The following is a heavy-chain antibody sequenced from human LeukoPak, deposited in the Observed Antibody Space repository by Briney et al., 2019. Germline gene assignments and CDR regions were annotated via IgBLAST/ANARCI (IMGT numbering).Heavy chain of an antibody. CDR2: IYYSGST. J-gene: IGHJ4*02. Sequence: SETLSLTCTVSGGSISSYYWSWIRQPPGKGLEWIGYIYYSGSTNYNPSLKSRVTISVDTSKNQFSLKLSSVTAADTAVYYCARHSGSYYFDYWGQGTLVTVSS. CDR1: GGSISSYY. CDR3: ARHSGSYYFDY. D-gene: IGHD1-26*01. V-gene: IGHV4-59*01.